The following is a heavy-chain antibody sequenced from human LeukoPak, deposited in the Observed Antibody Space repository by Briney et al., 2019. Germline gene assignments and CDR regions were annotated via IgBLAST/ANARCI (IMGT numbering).Heavy chain of an antibody. CDR3: VKDPQSGEVLT. D-gene: IGHD1-26*01. V-gene: IGHV3-23*01. CDR1: GFTFSRYA. CDR2: ISGSGRNT. Sequence: GGSLRLSCAASGFTFSRYAMTWVRQAPGKGLEWVSTISGSGRNTFYADSVKGRFTISRDNSKNMLHLQTNSLRADDTAVYYCVKDPQSGEVLTWGQGTPVTVSS. J-gene: IGHJ4*02.